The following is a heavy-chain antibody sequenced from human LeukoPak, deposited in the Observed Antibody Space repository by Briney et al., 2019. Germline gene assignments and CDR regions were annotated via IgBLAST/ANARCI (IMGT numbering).Heavy chain of an antibody. V-gene: IGHV4-59*08. CDR1: GGSISSYY. J-gene: IGHJ4*02. CDR2: IYYGGST. CDR3: ARLVRGVIDY. Sequence: PSETLSLTCTVSGGSISSYYWSWIRQPPGKGLEWIGYIYYGGSTNYNPSLKSRVTISVDTSKNQFSLKLSSVTAADTAVYYCARLVRGVIDYWGQGTLVTVSS. D-gene: IGHD3-10*01.